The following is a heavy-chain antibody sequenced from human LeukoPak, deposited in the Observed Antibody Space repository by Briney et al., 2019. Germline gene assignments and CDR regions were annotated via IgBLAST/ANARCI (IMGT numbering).Heavy chain of an antibody. CDR2: IYYSGST. J-gene: IGHJ4*02. D-gene: IGHD2-21*02. CDR1: GGSIKSYY. CDR3: ARDNHVVVTATFDY. Sequence: PSETLSLTCTVSGGSIKSYYWSWIRQPPGKGLEWIGYIYYSGSTNYNPSLKSRVTISVDTSKNQFSLKVSSVAAADTAVYYCARDNHVVVTATFDYWGQGTLVTVSS. V-gene: IGHV4-59*12.